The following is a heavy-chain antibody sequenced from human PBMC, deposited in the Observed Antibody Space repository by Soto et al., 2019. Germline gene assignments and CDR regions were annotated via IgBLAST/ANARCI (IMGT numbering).Heavy chain of an antibody. Sequence: QVQLQESGPGLVKASETLSLTCTVSGGSISNYYCSWIRQPPGKGLEWIGYIYYSGSPNYNPSLKXXVTISVDTSKNQFSLKLRSVTAADPAVYYCARAGPATLSDYWGQGTLVTVSS. CDR3: ARAGPATLSDY. D-gene: IGHD2-15*01. V-gene: IGHV4-59*01. CDR2: IYYSGSP. CDR1: GGSISNYY. J-gene: IGHJ4*02.